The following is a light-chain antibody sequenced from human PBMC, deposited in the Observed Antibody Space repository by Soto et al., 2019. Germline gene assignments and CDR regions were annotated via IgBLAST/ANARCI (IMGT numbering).Light chain of an antibody. CDR2: GAS. J-gene: IGKJ3*01. Sequence: EIEMTQSPATLSVSPGERATLSCRASQSVSSNLAWYQQKPGQAPRLLMYGASTRATGIPARFSGSGSGTEFTLTISSQQSEDFAVYYCQQYNNWPPRFTFGPGTKVDIK. CDR1: QSVSSN. CDR3: QQYNNWPPRFT. V-gene: IGKV3-15*01.